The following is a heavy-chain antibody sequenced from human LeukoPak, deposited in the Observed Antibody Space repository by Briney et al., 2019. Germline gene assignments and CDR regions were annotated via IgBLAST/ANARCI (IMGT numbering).Heavy chain of an antibody. D-gene: IGHD3-10*01. CDR1: GFTFSSYE. Sequence: GRSLRLSCAASGFTFSSYEMNWVRQAPGKGLEWVAFIRYDGSNKYYADSVKGRFTISRDNSKNTLYLQMNSLRAEDTAVYYCAKDRKYYYGSGTTNFDYWGQGTLVTVSS. V-gene: IGHV3-30*02. CDR3: AKDRKYYYGSGTTNFDY. CDR2: IRYDGSNK. J-gene: IGHJ4*02.